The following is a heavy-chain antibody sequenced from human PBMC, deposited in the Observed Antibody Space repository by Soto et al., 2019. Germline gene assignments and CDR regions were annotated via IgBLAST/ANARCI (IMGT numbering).Heavy chain of an antibody. V-gene: IGHV3-9*01. CDR3: AKDGEYDSSGYPDYYGMDV. CDR2: ISWNSGSI. CDR1: GFTFDDYA. Sequence: SLRLSCAASGFTFDDYAMHWVRQAPGKGLEWVSGISWNSGSIGYADSVKGRFTISRDNAKNSLYLQMNSLRAEDTALYYCAKDGEYDSSGYPDYYGMDVWGQGTTVTVSS. J-gene: IGHJ6*02. D-gene: IGHD3-22*01.